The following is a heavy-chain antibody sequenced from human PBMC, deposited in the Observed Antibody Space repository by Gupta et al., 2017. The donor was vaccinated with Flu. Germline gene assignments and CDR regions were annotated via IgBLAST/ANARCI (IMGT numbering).Heavy chain of an antibody. V-gene: IGHV4-61*07. CDR1: YC. J-gene: IGHJ5*02. Sequence: YCWGWIRQPPGKGLDWIGQIFYKVTTTYNPSLGRRTTISADTSTNQFSLKLTSVTAGDTSKYYCAGLTIVMGGRLDPWGQGSQVTVSS. CDR3: AGLTIVMGGRLDP. CDR2: IFYKVTT. D-gene: IGHD3-16*01.